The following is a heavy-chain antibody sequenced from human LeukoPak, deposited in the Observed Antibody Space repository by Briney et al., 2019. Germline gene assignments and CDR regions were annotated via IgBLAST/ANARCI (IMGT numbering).Heavy chain of an antibody. V-gene: IGHV4-34*01. D-gene: IGHD5-12*01. J-gene: IGHJ4*02. CDR2: INHSGST. Sequence: PSETLSLTCAVYGGSFSGYYWSWIRQPPGKGLEWIGEINHSGSTNYNPYLKSRVTISVDTSKNQFSLKLSSVTAADTAVYYCARVGSGYDDYWGQGTLVTVSS. CDR3: ARVGSGYDDY. CDR1: GGSFSGYY.